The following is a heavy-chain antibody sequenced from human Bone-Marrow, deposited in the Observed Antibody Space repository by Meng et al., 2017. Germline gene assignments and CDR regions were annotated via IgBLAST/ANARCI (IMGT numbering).Heavy chain of an antibody. Sequence: GGSLRLSCAASGFTFDNYAMYWVRQAPGKGLEWVSLITWGGGSTYYADSVKGRFTISRDNRKNSLYLQMNSLRTEDTALYYCAKDRNYRAAAAIIFDFWGQGTKVTVSS. V-gene: IGHV3-43D*03. CDR3: AKDRNYRAAAAIIFDF. J-gene: IGHJ3*01. D-gene: IGHD6-13*01. CDR2: ITWGGGST. CDR1: GFTFDNYA.